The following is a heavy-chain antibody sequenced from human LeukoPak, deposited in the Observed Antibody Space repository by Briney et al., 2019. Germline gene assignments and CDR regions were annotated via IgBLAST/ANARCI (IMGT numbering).Heavy chain of an antibody. CDR3: AKALYSGSWYGDY. Sequence: GGSLRLSCAASGFTFSNYEMHWVRQAPGKGLEWVAIISYDGGNKYYADSVQGRFTISRDNSKNTLYLQMNSLRAEDTAVYYCAKALYSGSWYGDYWGQGTLVTVSS. V-gene: IGHV3-30*18. J-gene: IGHJ4*02. CDR1: GFTFSNYE. CDR2: ISYDGGNK. D-gene: IGHD6-13*01.